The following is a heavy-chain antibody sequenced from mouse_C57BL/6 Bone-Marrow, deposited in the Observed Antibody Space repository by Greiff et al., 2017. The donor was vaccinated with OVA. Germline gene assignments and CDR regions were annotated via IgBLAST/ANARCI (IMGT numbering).Heavy chain of an antibody. CDR1: GYTFTSYA. CDR3: ANYYDSSYDRYFDV. D-gene: IGHD1-1*01. V-gene: IGHV1-85*01. Sequence: QVQLQQSGPELVKPGASVKLSCKASGYTFTSYAINWVKQRPGPGLEWIGWIYPRDGSTKYNEKFKGKATLTVDTSSSTAYMELHSLTSEDSAVYFCANYYDSSYDRYFDVWGTGTTVTVSS. J-gene: IGHJ1*03. CDR2: IYPRDGST.